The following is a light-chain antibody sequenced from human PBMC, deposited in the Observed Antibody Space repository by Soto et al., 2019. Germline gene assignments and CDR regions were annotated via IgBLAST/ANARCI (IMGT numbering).Light chain of an antibody. J-gene: IGKJ2*01. CDR3: QHRSNCPPGYT. V-gene: IGKV3-11*01. CDR2: DAS. Sequence: EIVLTQSPATLSLSPGERATLSCRASQSVSNYLAWYQQKPGQAPRLLIYDASNRATGIPARFSGSGSGTAFTHTISSLEPEDFAVYYCQHRSNCPPGYTFGQGTKLESK. CDR1: QSVSNY.